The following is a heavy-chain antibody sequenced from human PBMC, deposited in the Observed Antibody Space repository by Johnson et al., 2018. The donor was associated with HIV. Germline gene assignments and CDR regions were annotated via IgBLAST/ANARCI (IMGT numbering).Heavy chain of an antibody. CDR3: ARGWQLHVGLDI. CDR2: ISWNSVTI. J-gene: IGHJ3*02. Sequence: VQLVESGGGVVRPGRSLRLSCAASGFNFDDYGMSWVRQAPGKGLEWVSGISWNSVTIGYADSVTGRSTISRDNAKNSLYLQMNNLRSEDTALYYCARGWQLHVGLDIWGQGTMVTVSS. D-gene: IGHD2-15*01. CDR1: GFNFDDYG. V-gene: IGHV3-20*04.